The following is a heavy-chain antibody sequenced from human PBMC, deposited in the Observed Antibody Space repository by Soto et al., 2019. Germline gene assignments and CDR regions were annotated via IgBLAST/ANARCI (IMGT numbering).Heavy chain of an antibody. CDR3: ATLIYCSSASCHNYYYVMHF. CDR1: GFTFTTYS. J-gene: IGHJ6*02. D-gene: IGHD2-2*01. CDR2: IRSSGNYI. Sequence: EVQLVESGGGLVMPGGSLRLSCGASGFTFTTYSLSWVRQAPGKGLEWVASIRSSGNYIYYADSVKGRFTISRDNATNSLFLQMNSLIVEDTAVYYCATLIYCSSASCHNYYYVMHFWGQGTPVTVSS. V-gene: IGHV3-21*02.